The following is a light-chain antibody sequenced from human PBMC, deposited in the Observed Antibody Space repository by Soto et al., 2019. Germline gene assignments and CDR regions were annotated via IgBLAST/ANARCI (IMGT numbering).Light chain of an antibody. CDR1: QIVYGSQ. CDR2: GVS. V-gene: IGKV3-20*01. CDR3: QPYRT. Sequence: VLPQARSTLSLSPGERAALSCRASQIVYGSQLASYQHKPGKAPRLLMYGVSSRATGIPDRFRCSGSGTDFTLTHSRLEAEEFAVYSCQPYRTFGQGTRLDIK. J-gene: IGKJ5*01.